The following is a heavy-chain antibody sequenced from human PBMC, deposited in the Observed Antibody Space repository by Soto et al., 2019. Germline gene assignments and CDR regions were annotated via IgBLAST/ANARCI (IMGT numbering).Heavy chain of an antibody. CDR1: GFTFSSYS. D-gene: IGHD3-3*01. Sequence: EVQLVESGGGLVQPGGSLRLSCAASGFTFSSYSMNWVRQAPGKGLEWVSYISSSSSTIYYADSVKGRFTISRDNAKNSLFLQVTSLRDEDTAVYYCARGRLSGYFHDRHDSWGQGTLVTVSS. CDR3: ARGRLSGYFHDRHDS. CDR2: ISSSSSTI. J-gene: IGHJ4*02. V-gene: IGHV3-48*02.